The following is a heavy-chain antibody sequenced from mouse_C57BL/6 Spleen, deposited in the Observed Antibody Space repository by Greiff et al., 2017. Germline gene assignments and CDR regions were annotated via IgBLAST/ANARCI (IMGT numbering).Heavy chain of an antibody. CDR3: ARDYGSSYSAMDY. Sequence: VQLQQPGAELVLPGASVKLSCTASGYTFTSYWMHWVKQRPGQGLEWIGEIDPSDSYTNYNQKFKGKSTLTVDKSSSTAYMQLSSLTSEDSAVYYCARDYGSSYSAMDYWGQGTSVTVSS. CDR1: GYTFTSYW. CDR2: IDPSDSYT. V-gene: IGHV1-69*01. J-gene: IGHJ4*01. D-gene: IGHD1-1*01.